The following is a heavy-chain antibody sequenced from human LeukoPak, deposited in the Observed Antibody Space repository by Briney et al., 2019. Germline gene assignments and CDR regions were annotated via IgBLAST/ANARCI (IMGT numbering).Heavy chain of an antibody. CDR1: GGSISSSY. D-gene: IGHD2-21*01. CDR2: VYTSGST. J-gene: IGHJ4*02. CDR3: ARDPNSAL. Sequence: PSETLSLTCTVSGGSISSSYWSWIRQPAGKGLEWIGRVYTSGSTNYNYNPSLKSRLTMSVDTSKNQFSLQLRSVTAADTAVYYCARDPNSALWGQGTLVTVSS. V-gene: IGHV4-4*07.